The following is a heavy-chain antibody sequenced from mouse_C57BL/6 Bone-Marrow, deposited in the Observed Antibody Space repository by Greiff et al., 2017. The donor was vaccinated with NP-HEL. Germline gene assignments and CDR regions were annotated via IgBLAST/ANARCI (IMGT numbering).Heavy chain of an antibody. Sequence: QVQLQQPGAELVMPGASVKLSCKASGYTFTSYWMHWVKQRPGQGLEWIGEIDPSDSYTNYNQKFKGKSTLTVDKSSSTAYMQLSSLTSEDSAVYYCARWGDYHYFDYWGQGTTLTVSS. CDR1: GYTFTSYW. CDR3: ARWGDYHYFDY. D-gene: IGHD2-4*01. J-gene: IGHJ2*01. CDR2: IDPSDSYT. V-gene: IGHV1-69*01.